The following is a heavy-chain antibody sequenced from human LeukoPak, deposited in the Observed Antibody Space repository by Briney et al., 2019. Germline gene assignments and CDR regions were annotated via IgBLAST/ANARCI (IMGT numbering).Heavy chain of an antibody. CDR1: GFTFSDPY. CDR2: ITGSGDNV. CDR3: VREARPGSTGTSSAFDI. J-gene: IGHJ3*02. V-gene: IGHV3-11*01. Sequence: GGSLRLSCAASGFTFSDPYMSWTRQAPGKGLEWVSKITGSGDNVFYAASVRGRFTISRDNANNSLYLQMNSLRPEDTGVYYCVREARPGSTGTSSAFDIWGQGTMVVVSS. D-gene: IGHD1-1*01.